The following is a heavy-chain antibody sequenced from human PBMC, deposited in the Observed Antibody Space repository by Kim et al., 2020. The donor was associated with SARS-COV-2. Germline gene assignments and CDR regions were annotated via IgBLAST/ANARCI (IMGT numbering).Heavy chain of an antibody. Sequence: SETLSLTCAVYAGSFSGHYWNWIRQSPGVGLEWVGEISHSGTTKYNPSLQSRVTLSVDTSKNQFSLKLTAVTAADTAVYYCARRSASAGGDWGGQGAPVT. J-gene: IGHJ4*02. CDR1: AGSFSGHY. CDR3: ARRSASAGGDW. D-gene: IGHD2-21*02. V-gene: IGHV4-34*01. CDR2: ISHSGTT.